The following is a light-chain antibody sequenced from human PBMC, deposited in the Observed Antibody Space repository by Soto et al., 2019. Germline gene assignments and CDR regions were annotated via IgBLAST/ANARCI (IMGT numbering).Light chain of an antibody. CDR1: SSDVGGYNY. Sequence: QSALTQPPSASGSPGQSVTISCTGTSSDVGGYNYVSWYQQHPGKAPKLMIYEVSKRPSGVPDRFSGSTSGNTASLTVSGLQAEDEAHYYCSSYAGSDNWVFGGGTQLTVL. CDR3: SSYAGSDNWV. V-gene: IGLV2-8*01. J-gene: IGLJ3*02. CDR2: EVS.